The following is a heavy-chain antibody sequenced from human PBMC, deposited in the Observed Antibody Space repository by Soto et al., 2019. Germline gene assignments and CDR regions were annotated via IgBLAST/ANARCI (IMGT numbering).Heavy chain of an antibody. CDR1: GFTFSSYA. Sequence: GGSLRLSCASSGFTFSSYAMILVRQAPGKGLEWVSAISGSGGSTYYADSVKGRFTISRDNSKNTLYLQMNSLGAEDTAVYYCAKGVYYGSANYFDYWGQGTLVTVSS. V-gene: IGHV3-23*01. J-gene: IGHJ4*02. D-gene: IGHD3-10*01. CDR2: ISGSGGST. CDR3: AKGVYYGSANYFDY.